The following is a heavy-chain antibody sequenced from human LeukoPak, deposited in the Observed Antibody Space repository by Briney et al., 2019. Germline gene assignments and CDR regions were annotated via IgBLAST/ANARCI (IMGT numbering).Heavy chain of an antibody. CDR3: ARRSWDYDDY. Sequence: PGGSLRLSCVASGFAVGSNYMNWVRQAPGKGLEWVSYISSSSSTIYYADSVKGRFTISRDNAKNSLYLQMNSLRDEDTAVYYCARRSWDYDDYWGQGTLVTVSS. J-gene: IGHJ4*02. CDR1: GFAVGSNY. D-gene: IGHD4-17*01. CDR2: ISSSSSTI. V-gene: IGHV3-48*02.